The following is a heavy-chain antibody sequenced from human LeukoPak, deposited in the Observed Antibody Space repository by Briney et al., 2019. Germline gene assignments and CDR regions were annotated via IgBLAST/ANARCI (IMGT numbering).Heavy chain of an antibody. CDR1: GGSISSYY. CDR3: ARRANIAAVPNWFDP. Sequence: SETLSLTCTVSGGSISSYYWSWIRQPPGKGLEWIGHIYYSGSTNYNPSLKSRVTISVDTSKNQFSLKLSSVTAADTAVYYCARRANIAAVPNWFDPWGQGTLVTVSS. J-gene: IGHJ5*02. CDR2: IYYSGST. V-gene: IGHV4-59*08. D-gene: IGHD6-13*01.